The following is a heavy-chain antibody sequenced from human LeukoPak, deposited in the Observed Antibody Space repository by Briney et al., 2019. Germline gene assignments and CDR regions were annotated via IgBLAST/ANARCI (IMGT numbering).Heavy chain of an antibody. Sequence: SVKVSCKVSGGTFSSYAISWVRQAPGQGLEWMGGIIPIFGTANYAQKFQGRVTITTDESTSTAYMELSSPRSEDTAVYYCARGLRGSDGYYYMDVWGKGTTVTVSS. CDR1: GGTFSSYA. J-gene: IGHJ6*03. V-gene: IGHV1-69*05. CDR3: ARGLRGSDGYYYMDV. D-gene: IGHD2-15*01. CDR2: IIPIFGTA.